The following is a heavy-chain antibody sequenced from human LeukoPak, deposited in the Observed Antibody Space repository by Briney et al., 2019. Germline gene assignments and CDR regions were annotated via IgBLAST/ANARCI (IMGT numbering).Heavy chain of an antibody. CDR1: GFTFSSYW. CDR2: INSGGSST. J-gene: IGHJ4*02. Sequence: GGSLRLSCVASGFTFSSYWMHWARHAPGKGLVWVSRINSGGSSTKCADSVKGRFTISRDNARNTLYLQMNSLRAEDTAVYYCAALDHGPDYWGQGTLVTVSS. V-gene: IGHV3-74*03. CDR3: AALDHGPDY.